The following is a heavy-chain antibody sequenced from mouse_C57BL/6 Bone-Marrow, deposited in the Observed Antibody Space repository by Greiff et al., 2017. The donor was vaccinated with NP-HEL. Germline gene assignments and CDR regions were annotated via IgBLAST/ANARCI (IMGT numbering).Heavy chain of an antibody. J-gene: IGHJ3*01. CDR2: ISSGSSTI. V-gene: IGHV5-17*01. CDR3: ASFYESWDAC. Sequence: DVKLVESGGGLVKPGGSLKLSCAASGFTFSDYGMHWVRQAPEKGLEWVAYISSGSSTIYYADTVKGRFTISRDNAKNTLFLQMTSLRAEDTAMYYCASFYESWDACWGQRALVSVSA. D-gene: IGHD2-3*01. CDR1: GFTFSDYG.